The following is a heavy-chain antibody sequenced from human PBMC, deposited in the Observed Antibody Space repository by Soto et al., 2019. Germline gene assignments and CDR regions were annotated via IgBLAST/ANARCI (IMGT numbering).Heavy chain of an antibody. Sequence: SETLSLTCTVSGGSISSYYWSWIRQPPWKGLEWIGYIYYSGSTNYNPSLKSRVAISVDTSKNQFSLKLSSVTAADTAVYYCARLEVGSNYYYYYMDVWGKGTTVTVSS. CDR1: GGSISSYY. V-gene: IGHV4-59*08. J-gene: IGHJ6*03. CDR2: IYYSGST. D-gene: IGHD1-26*01. CDR3: ARLEVGSNYYYYYMDV.